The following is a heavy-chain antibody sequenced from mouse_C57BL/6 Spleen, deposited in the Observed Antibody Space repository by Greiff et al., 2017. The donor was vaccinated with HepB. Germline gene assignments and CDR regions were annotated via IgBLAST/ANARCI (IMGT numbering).Heavy chain of an antibody. J-gene: IGHJ1*03. CDR2: IYPGGGYT. CDR3: ARYDYRSYWYFDV. Sequence: QVQLQQSGAELVRPGTSVKMSCKASGYTFTNYWIGWAKQRPGHGLEWIGDIYPGGGYTNYNEKLKGKATLTADKSSSTAYMQFSSLTSEDSAIYYCARYDYRSYWYFDVWGTGTTVTVSS. CDR1: GYTFTNYW. D-gene: IGHD2-4*01. V-gene: IGHV1-63*01.